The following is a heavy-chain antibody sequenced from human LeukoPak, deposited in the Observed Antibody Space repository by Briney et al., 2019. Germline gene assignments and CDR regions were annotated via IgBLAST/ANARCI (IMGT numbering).Heavy chain of an antibody. V-gene: IGHV4-59*01. CDR1: GGSINSYY. J-gene: IGHJ4*02. CDR2: IYYSGTT. D-gene: IGHD6-19*01. CDR3: ARGSQWLAPDY. Sequence: SETLSLTCTVFGGSINSYYWSWIRQPPGKGLEWIGYIYYSGTTNYNPSLKSRVTISLDTSKNQFSLKLSSVTVADTAVYYCARGSQWLAPDYWGQGTLVTVSS.